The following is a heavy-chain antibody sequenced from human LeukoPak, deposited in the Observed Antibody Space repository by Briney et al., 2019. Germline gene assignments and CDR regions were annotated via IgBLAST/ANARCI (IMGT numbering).Heavy chain of an antibody. D-gene: IGHD3-3*01. J-gene: IGHJ3*02. Sequence: GGSLRLSCAASGFTFSSYGMHWVRQAPGKGLEWVAVIWYDGSNKYYADSVKGRFTISRDNSKNKLYLQMNSLRAEDTAVYFCARDDGTYYDFWSGYYFMGAFDIWGQGTMVTVSS. V-gene: IGHV3-33*01. CDR1: GFTFSSYG. CDR2: IWYDGSNK. CDR3: ARDDGTYYDFWSGYYFMGAFDI.